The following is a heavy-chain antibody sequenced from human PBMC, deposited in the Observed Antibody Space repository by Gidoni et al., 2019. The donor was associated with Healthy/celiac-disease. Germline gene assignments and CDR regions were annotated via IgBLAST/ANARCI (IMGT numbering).Heavy chain of an antibody. CDR2: INAGNGNT. J-gene: IGHJ6*03. Sequence: QVQLVQSGAEVKKPGASVKVSCKASGYTFTSYAMHWVRQAPGQRLEWMGWINAGNGNTKYSQKFQGRVTITRDTSASTAYMELSSLRSEDTAVYYCAREYSNYDGSYYYYYMDVWGKGTTVTVSS. D-gene: IGHD4-4*01. V-gene: IGHV1-3*01. CDR1: GYTFTSYA. CDR3: AREYSNYDGSYYYYYMDV.